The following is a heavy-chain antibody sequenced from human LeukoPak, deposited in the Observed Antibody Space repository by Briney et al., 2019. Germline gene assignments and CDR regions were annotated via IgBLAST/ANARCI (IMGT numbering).Heavy chain of an antibody. CDR3: ARRQDYADYDLGAFDI. J-gene: IGHJ3*02. Sequence: SETLSLTCTGSGGSIRSYYWSWIRLPPGKGLEWIGYIYYSGITKYNPSLKSRVTISVDTSRNQVSLKLNSVTAADTAVYYCARRQDYADYDLGAFDIWGQGTMVTVSS. D-gene: IGHD4-17*01. CDR2: IYYSGIT. V-gene: IGHV4-59*01. CDR1: GGSIRSYY.